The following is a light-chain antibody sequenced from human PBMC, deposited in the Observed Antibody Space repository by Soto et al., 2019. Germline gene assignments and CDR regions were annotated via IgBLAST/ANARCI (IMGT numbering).Light chain of an antibody. V-gene: IGLV2-11*01. Sequence: QSVLTQPRSVSGSPGQSVTISCTGTSNDVGGYNYVSWYQQHPDKAPKLMIYDVSKRPSGVPDRFSGSKSGNTASLTTSGLQAEDEADYYCCSYAGSSYVFGTGTKVTV. CDR2: DVS. J-gene: IGLJ1*01. CDR3: CSYAGSSYV. CDR1: SNDVGGYNY.